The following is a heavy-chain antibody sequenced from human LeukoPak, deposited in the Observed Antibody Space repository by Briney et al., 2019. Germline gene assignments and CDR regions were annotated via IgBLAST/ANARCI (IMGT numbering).Heavy chain of an antibody. J-gene: IGHJ6*02. V-gene: IGHV3-53*01. Sequence: GGSLRLSCAASGFTVSSNYISWVRQAPGKGLEWVSVIYSGGSTYYADSVKGRFTISRDNSKNTLYLQMNSLRAEDTAVYYCARVLWYGRGMDVWGQGTTVTVSS. CDR2: IYSGGST. D-gene: IGHD2-21*01. CDR1: GFTVSSNY. CDR3: ARVLWYGRGMDV.